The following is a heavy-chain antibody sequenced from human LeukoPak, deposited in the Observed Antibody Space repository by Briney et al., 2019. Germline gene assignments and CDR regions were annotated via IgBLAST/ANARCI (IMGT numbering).Heavy chain of an antibody. CDR1: GGSISSGGYY. J-gene: IGHJ3*02. V-gene: IGHV4-31*03. CDR3: ARDSEFYYGSGSYWDAFDI. Sequence: PSETLSLTCTVSGGSISSGGYYWSWIRQHPGKGLEWIGYIYYSGSTYYNPSLKSRVTISVDTSKNRFSLKLSSVTATDTAVYYCARDSEFYYGSGSYWDAFDIWGQGTMVTVSS. D-gene: IGHD3-10*01. CDR2: IYYSGST.